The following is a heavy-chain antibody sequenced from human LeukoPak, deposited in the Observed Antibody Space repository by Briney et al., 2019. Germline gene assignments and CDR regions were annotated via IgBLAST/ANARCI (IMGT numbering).Heavy chain of an antibody. CDR2: ISAYNGNT. Sequence: ASVKVSCKASGYTFTGNYMHWVRQAPGQGLEWMGWISAYNGNTNYAQKLQGRVTLTTDTSTSTAYMELRSLRSDDTAVYYCASTPYDYVWGSYRFDYWGQGTLVTVSS. J-gene: IGHJ4*02. D-gene: IGHD3-16*02. CDR1: GYTFTGNY. CDR3: ASTPYDYVWGSYRFDY. V-gene: IGHV1-18*04.